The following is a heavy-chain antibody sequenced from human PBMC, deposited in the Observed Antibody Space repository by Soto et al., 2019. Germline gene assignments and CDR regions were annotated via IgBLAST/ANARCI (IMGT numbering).Heavy chain of an antibody. J-gene: IGHJ4*02. D-gene: IGHD3-16*02. CDR3: ARDPRIVSDFDARADGDGFDS. CDR1: GYTFTTYA. V-gene: IGHV1-3*04. CDR2: INTVKGNT. Sequence: QVHLVQSGTEVKKPGASVKISCKASGYTFTTYAIHWVRLAPGQGPQWLGWINTVKGNTRYSQNFQGRVTITRDTFEDRSFLELSSLTSEDWAVYCCARDPRIVSDFDARADGDGFDSWGLGTLVIVSS.